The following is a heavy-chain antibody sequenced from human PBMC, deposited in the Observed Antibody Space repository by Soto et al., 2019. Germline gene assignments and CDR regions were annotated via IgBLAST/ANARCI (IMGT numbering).Heavy chain of an antibody. Sequence: QVVLEQSGGEVKKPGASVKVSCKASGYTFSGYSITWVRQAPGQGLEWMGRISGYNGNTNYARTLRGRLTLTTDKSTSTAYMELRSLTSDDTAVYYCARDVFCGGAPACPDMDVWGQGTTVTVSS. V-gene: IGHV1-18*04. D-gene: IGHD2-21*01. CDR2: ISGYNGNT. CDR1: GYTFSGYS. J-gene: IGHJ6*02. CDR3: ARDVFCGGAPACPDMDV.